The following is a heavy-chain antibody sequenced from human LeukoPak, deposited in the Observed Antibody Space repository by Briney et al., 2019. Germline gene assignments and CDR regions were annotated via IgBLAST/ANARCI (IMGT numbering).Heavy chain of an antibody. CDR3: ATDQPQWLVQDYEGYFDY. V-gene: IGHV1-24*01. D-gene: IGHD6-19*01. CDR2: FDPEDGET. J-gene: IGHJ4*02. Sequence: ASVKVSCKVSGYTPTELSMHWVRQAPGKGLEWMGGFDPEDGETIYAQKFQGRVTMTEDTSTDTAYMELSSLRSEDTAVYYCATDQPQWLVQDYEGYFDYWGQGTLVTVSS. CDR1: GYTPTELS.